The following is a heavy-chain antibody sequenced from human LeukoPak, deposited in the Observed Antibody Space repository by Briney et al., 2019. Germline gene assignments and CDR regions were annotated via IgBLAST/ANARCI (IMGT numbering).Heavy chain of an antibody. Sequence: PVKVSCKASGGTFSSYAISWVRQAPGQGLEWMGGIIPIFGTANYAQKFQGRVTITADESTSTAYMELSSLRSEDTAVYYCASLFYDILTGSYYYGMDVWGKGTTVTVSS. CDR1: GGTFSSYA. D-gene: IGHD3-9*01. CDR2: IIPIFGTA. CDR3: ASLFYDILTGSYYYGMDV. V-gene: IGHV1-69*01. J-gene: IGHJ6*04.